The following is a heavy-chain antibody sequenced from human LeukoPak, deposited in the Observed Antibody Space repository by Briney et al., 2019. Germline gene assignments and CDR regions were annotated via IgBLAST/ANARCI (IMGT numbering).Heavy chain of an antibody. CDR3: ARHNNYDYIWGSYRPTGGFDY. CDR1: DGSISSGDSY. Sequence: SQTLSLTCTVSDGSISSGDSYWTWIRQPPGKGLEWIGNIYYSGSTYYNPSLKSRVIISVDTSKNQFSLKLSSVTAADTALYYCARHNNYDYIWGSYRPTGGFDYWGQGTLVTVSS. V-gene: IGHV4-30-4*01. D-gene: IGHD3-16*02. J-gene: IGHJ4*02. CDR2: IYYSGST.